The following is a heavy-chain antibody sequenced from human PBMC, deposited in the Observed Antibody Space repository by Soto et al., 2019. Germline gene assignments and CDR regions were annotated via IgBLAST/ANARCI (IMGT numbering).Heavy chain of an antibody. Sequence: PSETLSLTCTVSGGSISSGDYYWSWIRQPPGKGLEWIGEINHSGSTNYNPSLKSRVTISVDTSKNQFSLKLSSVTAADTAVYYCARARLEGVVVAAPPAGNWFDPWGQGTLVTVSS. CDR3: ARARLEGVVVAAPPAGNWFDP. CDR2: INHSGST. J-gene: IGHJ5*02. V-gene: IGHV4-30-4*01. CDR1: GGSISSGDYY. D-gene: IGHD2-15*01.